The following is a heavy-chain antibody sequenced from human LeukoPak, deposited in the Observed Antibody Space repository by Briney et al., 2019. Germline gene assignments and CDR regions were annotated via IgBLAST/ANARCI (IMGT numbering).Heavy chain of an antibody. V-gene: IGHV4-59*12. Sequence: GSLRLSCAASRFTFSSYSMNWVRQPPGKGLEWIGSIYYSGSTNYNPSLKSRVTISVDTSKNQFSLKLSSVTAADTAVYYCARDRRVSGSYFDYWGQGTLVTVSS. CDR2: IYYSGST. D-gene: IGHD3-10*01. CDR1: RFTFSSYS. J-gene: IGHJ4*02. CDR3: ARDRRVSGSYFDY.